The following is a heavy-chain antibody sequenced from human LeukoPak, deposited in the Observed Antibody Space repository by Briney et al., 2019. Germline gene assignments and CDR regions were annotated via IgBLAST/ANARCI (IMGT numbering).Heavy chain of an antibody. CDR1: GFSFSAHW. V-gene: IGHV3-74*01. CDR2: INGDATAT. D-gene: IGHD2-8*01. J-gene: IGHJ4*02. Sequence: GGSLRLSCAASGFSFSAHWMHWVRQAPGKGLVWVAQINGDATATNYAGSVKGRFTISRDNAKNTVHLQMSTLTAEDTAVYYCAKDKWWGASDHWGQGVLVTVSS. CDR3: AKDKWWGASDH.